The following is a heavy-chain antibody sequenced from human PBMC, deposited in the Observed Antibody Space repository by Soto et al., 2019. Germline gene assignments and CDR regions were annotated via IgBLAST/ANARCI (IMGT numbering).Heavy chain of an antibody. CDR3: AKDSREMGATDYYYYYGMDV. Sequence: GSLRLSCAASGFTFSSYAMSWVRQAPGKGLEWVSAISGSGGSTYYADSVKGRFTISRDNSKNTLYLQMNSLRAEDTAVYYCAKDSREMGATDYYYYYGMDVWGQGTTVTVSS. V-gene: IGHV3-23*01. D-gene: IGHD1-26*01. J-gene: IGHJ6*02. CDR2: ISGSGGST. CDR1: GFTFSSYA.